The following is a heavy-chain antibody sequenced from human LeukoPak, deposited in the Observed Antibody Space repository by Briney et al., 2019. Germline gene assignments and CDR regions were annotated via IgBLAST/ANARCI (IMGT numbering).Heavy chain of an antibody. V-gene: IGHV4-61*01. CDR2: IYYSGST. J-gene: IGHJ4*02. CDR3: ARSSRDSSAFYYYFDY. CDR1: GGSFSSASHY. Sequence: SETLSLTCTVSGGSFSSASHYWSWIRQPPGKGLEWIGYIYYSGSTDYNPSLKSRVIISVDASKNQFSLKLSSVTAADTAVYYCARSSRDSSAFYYYFDYWGQGTLVTVSS. D-gene: IGHD3-22*01.